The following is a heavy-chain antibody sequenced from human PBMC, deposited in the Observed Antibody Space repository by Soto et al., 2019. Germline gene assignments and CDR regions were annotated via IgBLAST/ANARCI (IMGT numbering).Heavy chain of an antibody. CDR3: ARDGEGRYCSGGSCYSQAHNWFDP. D-gene: IGHD2-15*01. V-gene: IGHV1-2*02. Sequence: AASVKVSCKASGYTFTGYYMHWVRQAPGQGLEWMGWINPNSGGTNYAQKFQGRVTMTRDTSISTAYMELSRLRSDDTAVYYCARDGEGRYCSGGSCYSQAHNWFDPWGQGTLVTVSS. CDR1: GYTFTGYY. CDR2: INPNSGGT. J-gene: IGHJ5*02.